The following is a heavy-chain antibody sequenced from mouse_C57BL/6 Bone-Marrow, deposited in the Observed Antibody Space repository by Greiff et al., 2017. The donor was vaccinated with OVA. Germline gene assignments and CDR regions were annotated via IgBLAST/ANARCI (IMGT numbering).Heavy chain of an antibody. V-gene: IGHV10-1*01. CDR1: GFSFNTYA. CDR2: IRSKSNNYAT. Sequence: VKLVESGGGLVQPKGSLKLSCAASGFSFNTYAMNWVRQAPGKGLEWVARIRSKSNNYATYYADSVKDRFTISRDDSESMLYLQMNNLKTEDTAMYYCVYDGYYDAMDYWGQGTSVTVSS. CDR3: VYDGYYDAMDY. J-gene: IGHJ4*01. D-gene: IGHD2-3*01.